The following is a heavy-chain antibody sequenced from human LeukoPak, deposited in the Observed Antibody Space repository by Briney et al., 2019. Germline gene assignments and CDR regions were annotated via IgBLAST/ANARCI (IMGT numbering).Heavy chain of an antibody. CDR3: ARAEPIVVVVAAPRHWLGYFDL. D-gene: IGHD2-15*01. J-gene: IGHJ2*01. V-gene: IGHV4-31*03. CDR1: GGSISSGGYY. CDR2: IYYSGST. Sequence: SETLSLTCTVSGGSISSGGYYWSWIRQHPGKGLEWIGYIYYSGSTYYNPSLKSRVTISVDTSKNQFSLKLSSVTAADTAVYYCARAEPIVVVVAAPRHWLGYFDLWGRGTLVTVSS.